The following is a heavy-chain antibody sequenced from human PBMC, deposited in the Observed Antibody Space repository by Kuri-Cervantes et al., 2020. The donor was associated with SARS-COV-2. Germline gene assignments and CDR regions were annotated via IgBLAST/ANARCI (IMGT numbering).Heavy chain of an antibody. J-gene: IGHJ6*02. CDR2: INPSGGST. D-gene: IGHD3-3*01. V-gene: IGHV1-46*01. CDR3: ARDQRFLEVDYYYYGMDV. Sequence: ASVKVSCKASGYTFTSYYMHWARQAPGQGLEWMGIINPSGGSTSYAQKFQGRVTMTRDTSTSTVYMELSSLRSEDTAVYYCARDQRFLEVDYYYYGMDVWGQGTTVTVSS. CDR1: GYTFTSYY.